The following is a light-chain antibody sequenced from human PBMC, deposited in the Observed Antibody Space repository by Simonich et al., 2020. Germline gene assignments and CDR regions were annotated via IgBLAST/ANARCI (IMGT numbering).Light chain of an antibody. J-gene: IGKJ4*01. CDR1: QSVSSSY. CDR3: QQYGSSPFT. V-gene: IGKV3D-20*01. CDR2: DAS. Sequence: EIVLTQSPGTLSLSPGERATLSCRASQSVSSSYLAWYQQKPGLAPRLLIYDASSRANGIPDRFSGSGSGTDFTLTISRLEPEDFAVYYCQQYGSSPFTFGGGTKVEIK.